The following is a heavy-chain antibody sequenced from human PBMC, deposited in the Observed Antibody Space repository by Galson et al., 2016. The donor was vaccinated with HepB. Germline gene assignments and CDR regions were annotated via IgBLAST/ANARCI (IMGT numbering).Heavy chain of an antibody. V-gene: IGHV3-23*01. J-gene: IGHJ4*02. CDR2: IRLSGGST. CDR1: GFTFSSYA. CDR3: AKGRGSSALDGEFDY. D-gene: IGHD6-19*01. Sequence: SLRLSCAASGFTFSSYAMSWVRQAPGRGLEWVSAIRLSGGSTYYADSVKGRFTISRDNSKNTLYLQMNSLRAEDTAVYYCAKGRGSSALDGEFDYWGQGTLVTVSS.